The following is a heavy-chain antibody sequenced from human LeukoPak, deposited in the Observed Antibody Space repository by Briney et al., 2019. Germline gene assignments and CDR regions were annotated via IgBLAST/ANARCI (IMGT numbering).Heavy chain of an antibody. CDR1: GGSISSYY. CDR2: IYYSGST. CDR3: ARASTSYQRLDP. V-gene: IGHV4-59*01. Sequence: KPSETLSLTCTVSGGSISSYYWSWIRQPPGKGLEWIGYIYYSGSTNYNPSLKSRVTISVDTSKNQFSLKLSSVTAADTAVYYCARASTSYQRLDPWGQGTLVTVSS. J-gene: IGHJ5*02. D-gene: IGHD2-2*01.